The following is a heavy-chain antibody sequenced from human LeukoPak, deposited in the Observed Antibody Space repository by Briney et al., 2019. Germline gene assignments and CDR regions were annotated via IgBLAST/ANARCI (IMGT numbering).Heavy chain of an antibody. D-gene: IGHD6-13*01. CDR3: AKDYDKGSSRHRWFDP. V-gene: IGHV3-23*01. J-gene: IGHJ5*02. CDR2: ISGSGGGT. CDR1: GFTFSSYA. Sequence: LGGSLRLSCAASGFTFSSYAMSWVRQAPGKGLEWVSAISGSGGGTYYADSVKGRFTISRDNSKNTLYLQMNSLRAEDTAVYYCAKDYDKGSSRHRWFDPWGQGTLVTVSS.